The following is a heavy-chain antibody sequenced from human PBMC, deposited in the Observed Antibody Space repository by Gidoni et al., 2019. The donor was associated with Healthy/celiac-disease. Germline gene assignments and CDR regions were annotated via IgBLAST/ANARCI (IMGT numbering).Heavy chain of an antibody. CDR1: GFTFSSYS. CDR2: ISSSSSYI. CDR3: AREGWVFGDSSGWYSAFDI. V-gene: IGHV3-21*01. J-gene: IGHJ3*02. D-gene: IGHD6-19*01. Sequence: CPASGFTFSSYSMNWVRQAPGKGLEWVSYISSSSSYIYYADSVKGRFTISMDNDKNSLYLQMNSRRAEYTAVYYCAREGWVFGDSSGWYSAFDIWGQGTLVTVSS.